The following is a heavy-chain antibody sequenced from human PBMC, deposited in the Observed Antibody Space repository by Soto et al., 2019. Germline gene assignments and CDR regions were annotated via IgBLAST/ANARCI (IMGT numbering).Heavy chain of an antibody. CDR2: INSDGSST. CDR3: AREMVGYDFWSGYSTYYYYGMDV. J-gene: IGHJ6*02. V-gene: IGHV3-74*01. CDR1: GFTFSSYW. Sequence: GGSLRLSCAASGFTFSSYWMHWVRQAPGKGLVWVSRINSDGSSTSHADSVKGRFTISRDNAKNTLYLQMNSLRAEDTAVYYCAREMVGYDFWSGYSTYYYYGMDVWGQGTTVTVS. D-gene: IGHD3-3*01.